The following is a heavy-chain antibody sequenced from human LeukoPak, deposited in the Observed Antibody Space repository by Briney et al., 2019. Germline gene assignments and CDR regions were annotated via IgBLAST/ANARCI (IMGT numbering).Heavy chain of an antibody. CDR2: ICGSGGST. CDR3: AKQQRSMAVAGSDY. V-gene: IGHV3-23*01. Sequence: GGSLRLSCAASVFTFSSYAMSWVRQAPGKGLEWVSVICGSGGSTYYADSVKGRFTISRDNSKNTLYLQMNSLRAEDTAVYYCAKQQRSMAVAGSDYWGQGTLVTVSS. D-gene: IGHD6-19*01. J-gene: IGHJ4*02. CDR1: VFTFSSYA.